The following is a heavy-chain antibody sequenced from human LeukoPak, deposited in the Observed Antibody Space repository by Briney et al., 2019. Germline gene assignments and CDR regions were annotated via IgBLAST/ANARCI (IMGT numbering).Heavy chain of an antibody. J-gene: IGHJ4*02. CDR2: ISGTGGST. CDR1: GFTFSSYA. Sequence: GGSLRLSCAASGFTFSSYAMSWVRQAPGKGLEWVSTISGTGGSTYYADSVKGRFTISRDNSKNRLYLQMNSLRAEDTAVYYCAKRRSPMIRGVNVDYWGQGTLVTVSS. D-gene: IGHD3-10*01. V-gene: IGHV3-23*01. CDR3: AKRRSPMIRGVNVDY.